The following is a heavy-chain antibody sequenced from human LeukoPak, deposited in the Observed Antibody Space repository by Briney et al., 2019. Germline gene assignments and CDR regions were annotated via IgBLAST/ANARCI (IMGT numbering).Heavy chain of an antibody. CDR3: AMDYYDSSGYYYSEGFDY. Sequence: GGSLRLSCVVSGFTFSDFHMSWLRQAPERGLEWVSVLYSGGSTNYADSVKGRFTISRDSSKNTVYLQMNSLRDEDTAIYYCAMDYYDSSGYYYSEGFDYWGQGTLVTVSS. V-gene: IGHV3-53*01. J-gene: IGHJ4*02. CDR2: LYSGGST. D-gene: IGHD3-22*01. CDR1: GFTFSDFH.